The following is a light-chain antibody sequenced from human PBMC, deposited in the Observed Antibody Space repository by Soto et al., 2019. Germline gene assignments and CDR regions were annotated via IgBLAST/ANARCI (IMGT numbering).Light chain of an antibody. V-gene: IGKV1-5*03. CDR2: RQX. Sequence: SHMTQSPSTLAASLGDRVTLTXRARQTINRWFAWYQQQPAXXTKLXXXRQXTLKSGVPSRFRGSGSGKDFTLTISSLHSEYFSVYYCQQYNKGPTRTFGGGTKVDIK. CDR1: QTINRW. J-gene: IGKJ4*02. CDR3: QQYNKGPTRT.